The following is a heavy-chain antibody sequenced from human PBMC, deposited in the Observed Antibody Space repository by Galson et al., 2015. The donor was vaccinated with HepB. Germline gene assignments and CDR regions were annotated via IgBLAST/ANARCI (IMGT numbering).Heavy chain of an antibody. CDR3: ARGWGITMVRGLPYYLDS. V-gene: IGHV6-1*01. J-gene: IGHJ4*02. CDR1: GDSVSSTSAT. Sequence: CAISGDSVSSTSATWNWIRQSPSRGLEWLGRTYYKSKYYNDYAVSVRSRITINPDASKNQFSLQLSSVTPEDTAVYYCARGWGITMVRGLPYYLDSWDQGILVTVSS. CDR2: TYYKSKYYN. D-gene: IGHD3-10*01.